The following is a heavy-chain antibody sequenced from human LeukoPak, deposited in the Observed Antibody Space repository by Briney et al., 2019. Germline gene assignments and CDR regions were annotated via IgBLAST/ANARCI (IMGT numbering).Heavy chain of an antibody. D-gene: IGHD4-17*01. V-gene: IGHV3-30-3*02. CDR2: ISYDGSNK. CDR1: GFTFSSYA. Sequence: GGSLRLSCAASGFTFSSYAMHWVRQAPGKGLEWVAVISYDGSNKYYADSVKGRFTISRDNSKNTLYLQMNSLRAEDTAVYYCAKLDYGDYTYYFDYWGQGTLVTVSS. J-gene: IGHJ4*02. CDR3: AKLDYGDYTYYFDY.